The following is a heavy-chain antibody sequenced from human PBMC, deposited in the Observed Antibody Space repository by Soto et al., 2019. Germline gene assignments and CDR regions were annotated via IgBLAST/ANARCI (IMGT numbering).Heavy chain of an antibody. D-gene: IGHD1-26*01. CDR2: INPNSGDT. CDR1: GYTFTGYY. J-gene: IGHJ6*02. Sequence: ASVKVSCKASGYTFTGYYVHWVRQAPGQGLEWMGWINPNSGDTYLAQRFQGRVTMNRDTSIGTAYMELRGLTSDDTAEYYCAKGGAVVAAGTRVYLYNAMDVWGQGTTVTVSS. V-gene: IGHV1-2*02. CDR3: AKGGAVVAAGTRVYLYNAMDV.